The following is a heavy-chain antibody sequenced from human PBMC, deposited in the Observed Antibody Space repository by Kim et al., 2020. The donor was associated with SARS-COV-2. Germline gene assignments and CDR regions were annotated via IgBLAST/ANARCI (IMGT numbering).Heavy chain of an antibody. Sequence: ASVKVSCKASGYIFTNNYGISWVRQAPGQRLEWMGWINPDNGIADYAQNLQGSVTMTTDTSTSTAYMELRTLRSDDTAMYYCARDRHMGGATRFCDHWGQGTLVTVPP. CDR2: INPDNGIA. CDR1: GYIFTNNYG. J-gene: IGHJ4*02. D-gene: IGHD3-16*01. V-gene: IGHV1-18*01. CDR3: ARDRHMGGATRFCDH.